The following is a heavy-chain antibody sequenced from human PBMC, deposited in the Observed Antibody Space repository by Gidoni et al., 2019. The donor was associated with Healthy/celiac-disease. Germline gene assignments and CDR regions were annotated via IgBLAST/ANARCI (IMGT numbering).Heavy chain of an antibody. D-gene: IGHD2-2*01. CDR1: GFTFSSYS. V-gene: IGHV3-48*01. J-gene: IGHJ3*02. CDR2: SSSSSSTI. Sequence: EVQLVESGGGLVQPGGSLRLSCAASGFTFSSYSMNWVRQAPGKGLEWVSYSSSSSSTIYYADPVKGRFTISRDNAKNSLYLQMNSLRAEDTAVYYCARAGDIVVVRDAFDIWGQGTMVTVSS. CDR3: ARAGDIVVVRDAFDI.